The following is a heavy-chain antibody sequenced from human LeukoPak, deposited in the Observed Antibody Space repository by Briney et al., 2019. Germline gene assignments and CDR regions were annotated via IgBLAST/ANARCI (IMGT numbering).Heavy chain of an antibody. D-gene: IGHD4-11*01. Sequence: ASVKVSCKASGYTFTGYYMHWVRQAPGQGLEWMGWINPNSGGTNYAQKFQGRVTMTRDTSISTAYMELSRLRSDDTAVYYCARGHSNPRYLDYYMDVWGKGTTVTVSS. J-gene: IGHJ6*03. CDR3: ARGHSNPRYLDYYMDV. CDR1: GYTFTGYY. CDR2: INPNSGGT. V-gene: IGHV1-2*02.